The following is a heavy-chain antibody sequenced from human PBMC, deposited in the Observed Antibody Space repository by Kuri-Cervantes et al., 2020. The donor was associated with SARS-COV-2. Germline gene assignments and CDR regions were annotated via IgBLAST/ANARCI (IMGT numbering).Heavy chain of an antibody. CDR2: ISSSGGIYM. Sequence: GGSLRLSCAASGFTFSDYYMSWIRQAPGKGLEWVSYISSSGGIYMQYADSVKGRFTISRDNAKKSLYLEMNSLRAEDTAVYYCARQGYCSGGSCYSGAMDVWDRGTTVTVSS. D-gene: IGHD2-15*01. V-gene: IGHV3-11*01. CDR1: GFTFSDYY. CDR3: ARQGYCSGGSCYSGAMDV. J-gene: IGHJ6*02.